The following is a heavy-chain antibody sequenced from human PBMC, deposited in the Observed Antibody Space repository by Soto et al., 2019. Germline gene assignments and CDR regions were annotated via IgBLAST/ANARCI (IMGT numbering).Heavy chain of an antibody. CDR3: ARDGTVAATKRSGWFDP. CDR2: IYYSGST. J-gene: IGHJ5*02. V-gene: IGHV4-59*01. Sequence: SETLSLTCTVSGGSISSYYWSWIRQPPGKGLEWIGYIYYSGSTNYNPSLKSRVTISVDTSKNQFSLKLSSVTAADTAVYYCARDGTVAATKRSGWFDPWGQGTLVTVSS. D-gene: IGHD2-15*01. CDR1: GGSISSYY.